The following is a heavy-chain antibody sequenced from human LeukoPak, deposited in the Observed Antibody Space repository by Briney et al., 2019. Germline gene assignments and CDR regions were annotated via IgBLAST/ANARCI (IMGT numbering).Heavy chain of an antibody. J-gene: IGHJ4*02. CDR3: ARNDVVTTQFAY. CDR1: GGSISSHY. V-gene: IGHV4-59*11. CDR2: IYYSGSA. D-gene: IGHD5-12*01. Sequence: SETLSLTCTVSGGSISSHYWSWIRQPPGKGLEWIGYIYYSGSANYNPSLKSRVTISVETSKNQFSLKLSSVTAAATAVYYCARNDVVTTQFAYWGQGTLVTVYS.